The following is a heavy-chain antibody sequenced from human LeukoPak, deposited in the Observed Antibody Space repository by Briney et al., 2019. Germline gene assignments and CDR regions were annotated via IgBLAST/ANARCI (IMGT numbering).Heavy chain of an antibody. Sequence: SQTLSLTCTVSGGSISSGGYYWSWIRQPPGKGLEWIGEINHSGSTNYSPSLKSRVTISVDTSKNQFSLKLSSVTAADTAVYYCARGIQLWSHYFDYWGQGTLVTVSS. CDR2: INHSGST. V-gene: IGHV4-30-2*01. CDR1: GGSISSGGYY. J-gene: IGHJ4*02. D-gene: IGHD5-18*01. CDR3: ARGIQLWSHYFDY.